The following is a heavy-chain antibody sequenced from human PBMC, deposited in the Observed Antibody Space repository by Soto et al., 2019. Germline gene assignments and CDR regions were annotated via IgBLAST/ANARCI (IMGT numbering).Heavy chain of an antibody. CDR1: GYTFTGYY. CDR3: ARVAPDFWSGYYLSGLAWFDP. V-gene: IGHV1-2*02. J-gene: IGHJ5*02. Sequence: GASVKVSCKASGYTFTGYYMHWVRQAPGQGLEWMGWINPNSGGTNYAQKFQGRVTMTRDTSISTAYMELSRLRSDDTAVYYCARVAPDFWSGYYLSGLAWFDPWGQGTLVTVSS. D-gene: IGHD3-3*01. CDR2: INPNSGGT.